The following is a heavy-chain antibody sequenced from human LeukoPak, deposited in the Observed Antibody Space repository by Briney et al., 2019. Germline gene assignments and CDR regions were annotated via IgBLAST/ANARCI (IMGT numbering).Heavy chain of an antibody. J-gene: IGHJ6*03. V-gene: IGHV3-33*06. CDR2: IWHDGSVE. CDR1: GFMFSRLG. CDR3: AKEGDQFRGYLDA. Sequence: PGRSLRLSCAASGFMFSRLGMQWVRQAPGEGLEWVAMIWHDGSVEEYADSVKGRFTISRDNSQNTLYLQMNNLRDDDTAVYYCAKEGDQFRGYLDAWGKGTTVTVSS. D-gene: IGHD3-16*01.